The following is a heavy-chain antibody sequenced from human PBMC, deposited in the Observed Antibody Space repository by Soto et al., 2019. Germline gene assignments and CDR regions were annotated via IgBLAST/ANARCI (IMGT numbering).Heavy chain of an antibody. CDR2: ISYDGSNK. CDR3: AMIRNQYASGIAFGMDV. Sequence: GGSLRISCAASGFTFSSYGMHWVRQAPGKGLEWVAVISYDGSNKYYADSVKGRFTISRDNSKNTLYLQMNSLRAEDTAVYYCAMIRNQYASGIAFGMDVWGQGTTVTVSS. J-gene: IGHJ6*02. V-gene: IGHV3-30*03. CDR1: GFTFSSYG. D-gene: IGHD3-10*01.